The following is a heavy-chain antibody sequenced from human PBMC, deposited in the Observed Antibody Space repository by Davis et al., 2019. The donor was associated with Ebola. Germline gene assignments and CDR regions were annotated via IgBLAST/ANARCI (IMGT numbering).Heavy chain of an antibody. CDR1: GYTFTSYG. J-gene: IGHJ4*02. CDR2: ISAYNGNT. Sequence: ASVKVSCKASGYTFTSYGISWVRQAPGQGLEWMGWISAYNGNTNYAQKLQGRVTMTTDTSTSTAYMELSSLRSEDTAVYYCARGPDSSSWFNYFDYWGQGTLVTVSS. CDR3: ARGPDSSSWFNYFDY. V-gene: IGHV1-18*01. D-gene: IGHD6-13*01.